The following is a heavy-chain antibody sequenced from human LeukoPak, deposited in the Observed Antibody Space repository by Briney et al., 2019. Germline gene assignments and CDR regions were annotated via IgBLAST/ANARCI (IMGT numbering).Heavy chain of an antibody. V-gene: IGHV4-59*01. J-gene: IGHJ4*02. D-gene: IGHD1/OR15-1a*01. CDR1: GVSINTYF. CDR3: ASQLGGTTFH. CDR2: VYYTGIT. Sequence: SQTLSLTCTVSGVSINTYFWSWIRQPPGKGLEWIGYVYYTGITNYNPSLKSRVSISLDTSKNQFSLRLNSVTAAETAVYYCASQLGGTTFHWGQGTLVTVSS.